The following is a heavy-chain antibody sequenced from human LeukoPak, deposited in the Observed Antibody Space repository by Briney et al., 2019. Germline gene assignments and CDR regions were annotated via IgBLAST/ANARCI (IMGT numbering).Heavy chain of an antibody. V-gene: IGHV3-11*06. CDR1: GFTFSDYY. J-gene: IGHJ4*02. D-gene: IGHD4-17*01. CDR2: ISSSSSYT. Sequence: GGSLRLSCAASGFTFSDYYMSWIRQAPGKGLELVSYISSSSSYTNYADSVKGRFTISRDNAKNSLYLQMNSLRAEDTAVYYCARGMTTVTSGFDYWGQGTLVTVSS. CDR3: ARGMTTVTSGFDY.